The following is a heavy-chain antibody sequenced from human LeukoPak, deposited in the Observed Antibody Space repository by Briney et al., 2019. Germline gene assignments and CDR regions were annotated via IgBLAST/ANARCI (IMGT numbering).Heavy chain of an antibody. CDR1: GGTFSSYT. Sequence: SVKVSCKASGGTFSSYTISWVRQAPGQGLKWMGRIIPILGIANYAQKFQGRVTITADKSTSTAYMELSSLRSEDTAVYYCAREQYYYDSSGPSYYYYGTDVWGQGTTVTVSS. V-gene: IGHV1-69*04. D-gene: IGHD3-22*01. CDR2: IIPILGIA. J-gene: IGHJ6*02. CDR3: AREQYYYDSSGPSYYYYGTDV.